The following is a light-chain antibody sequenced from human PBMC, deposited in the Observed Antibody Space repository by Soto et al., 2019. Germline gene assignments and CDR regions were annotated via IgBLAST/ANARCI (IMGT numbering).Light chain of an antibody. CDR1: SSDIGGYNA. V-gene: IGLV2-14*01. J-gene: IGLJ1*01. CDR3: NSFRVNHLYV. Sequence: SALTQPASVSGSPGQTITISCTGTSSDIGGYNAVSWYQHHPGKAPKLIIYEVTHRPAGISDRFSASKSGNTASLTISGLQAEDEADYYCNSFRVNHLYVFGTGTKVTVL. CDR2: EVT.